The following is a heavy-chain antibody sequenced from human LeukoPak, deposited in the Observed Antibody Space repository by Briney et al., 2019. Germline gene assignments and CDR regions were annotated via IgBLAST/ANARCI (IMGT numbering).Heavy chain of an antibody. Sequence: PGGSLRLSCAASGFTFSTYTMNWVRQAPGKGLEWVSSVSSTSRYLYYADSLKGRFTISRDNAKNSLFLQMNSLRAEDTAVYYCARAYDFWSGYYLENWFDPWGQGTLVTVSS. J-gene: IGHJ5*02. CDR1: GFTFSTYT. CDR2: VSSTSRYL. D-gene: IGHD3-3*01. V-gene: IGHV3-21*01. CDR3: ARAYDFWSGYYLENWFDP.